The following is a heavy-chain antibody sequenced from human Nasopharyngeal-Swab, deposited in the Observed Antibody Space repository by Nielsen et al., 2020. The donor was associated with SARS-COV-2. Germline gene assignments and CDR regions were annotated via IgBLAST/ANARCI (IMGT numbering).Heavy chain of an antibody. J-gene: IGHJ4*02. CDR1: GGSISSSSYY. CDR2: IYYSGST. D-gene: IGHD1-26*01. V-gene: IGHV4-39*07. CDR3: ARVGATFRDNEYFDY. Sequence: SETLSLTCSVPGGSISSSSYYWGWIRQPPGKGLEWIGSIYYSGSTYYNPSLKSRVTISVDTSKNQFSLKLSSVTAADTAVYYCARVGATFRDNEYFDYWGQGILVTVSS.